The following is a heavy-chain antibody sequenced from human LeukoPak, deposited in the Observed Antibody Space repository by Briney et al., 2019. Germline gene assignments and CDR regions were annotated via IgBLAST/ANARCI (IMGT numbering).Heavy chain of an antibody. CDR3: ARGGFLDPFDP. CDR1: GGSISSYY. CDR2: IHYSGRT. V-gene: IGHV4-59*01. Sequence: SETLSLTCTVSGGSISSYYWNWIRQPPGKGLEWIGYIHYSGRTNYSPSLKSRVTISVDTSKNQFSLKLTSVTAADTAVYYCARGGFLDPFDPWGQGTLVTVSS. D-gene: IGHD1-1*01. J-gene: IGHJ5*02.